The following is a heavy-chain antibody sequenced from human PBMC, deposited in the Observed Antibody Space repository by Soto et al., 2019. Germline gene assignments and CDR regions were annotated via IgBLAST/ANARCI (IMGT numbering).Heavy chain of an antibody. CDR2: IYYSGIT. CDR3: ARDCGRFLECYGMDV. CDR1: GGSISSYY. V-gene: IGHV4-59*01. D-gene: IGHD3-3*01. J-gene: IGHJ6*02. Sequence: SETLSLTCTVSGGSISSYYWSWIRQPPGKGLEWIGYIYYSGITNYNPSLKSRVTISVDTSKNQFSLKLSSVTAADTAVYYCARDCGRFLECYGMDVWGHGTTITVSS.